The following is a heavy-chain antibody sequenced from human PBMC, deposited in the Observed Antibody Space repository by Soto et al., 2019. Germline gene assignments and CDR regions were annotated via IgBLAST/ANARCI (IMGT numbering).Heavy chain of an antibody. CDR2: ISYDGSNK. D-gene: IGHD2-15*01. CDR1: GFTFSSYG. CDR3: ASLIVVVVAATTPAFDI. V-gene: IGHV3-30*03. Sequence: PGGSLRLSCAASGFTFSSYGMHWVRQAPGKGLEWVAVISYDGSNKYYADSVKGRFTISRDNAKNSLYLQMNSLRAEDTAVYYCASLIVVVVAATTPAFDIWGQGTMVTVSS. J-gene: IGHJ3*02.